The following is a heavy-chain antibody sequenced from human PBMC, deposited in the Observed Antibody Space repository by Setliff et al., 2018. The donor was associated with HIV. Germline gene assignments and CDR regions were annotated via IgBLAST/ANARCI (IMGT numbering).Heavy chain of an antibody. CDR1: SGPLSAYY. V-gene: IGHV4-34*01. J-gene: IGHJ6*03. D-gene: IGHD1-1*01. CDR2: INHSGST. Sequence: TLSLTCGAYSGPLSAYYWAWIRQPPGKGLEWIGEINHSGSTNYNPSLKSRVTISVDTSKNQFSLNLTSVGAADTAVYYCATVARRLEPASLVHRYMDVWGTGTAVTVSS. CDR3: ATVARRLEPASLVHRYMDV.